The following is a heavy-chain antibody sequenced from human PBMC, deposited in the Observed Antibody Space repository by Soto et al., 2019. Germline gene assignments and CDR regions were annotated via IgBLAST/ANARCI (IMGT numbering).Heavy chain of an antibody. Sequence: GGSLRLSCAASGFTFSDYYMSWIRQAPGKGLEWVSYISSSGSSMYYADSVKGRFTISRDNAKNSLYLQMNSLRAEDTAVYYCARGDLYSGYDRWGYSFRFRTYGMDVWGQGTTVTVYS. CDR1: GFTFSDYY. J-gene: IGHJ6*02. D-gene: IGHD5-12*01. CDR3: ARGDLYSGYDRWGYSFRFRTYGMDV. CDR2: ISSSGSSM. V-gene: IGHV3-11*01.